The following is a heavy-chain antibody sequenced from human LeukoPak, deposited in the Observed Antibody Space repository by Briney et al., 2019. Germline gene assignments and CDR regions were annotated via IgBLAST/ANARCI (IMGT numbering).Heavy chain of an antibody. CDR3: ARWGVDYYDSSGYHY. D-gene: IGHD3-22*01. CDR1: GGSISSSSYY. J-gene: IGHJ4*02. Sequence: SETLSLTCTVSGGSISSSSYYWGWIRQPPGKGLEWIGSIYYSGSTYYNPSLKSRVTISVDTSKNQFSLKLSSVTAADTAVYYCARWGVDYYDSSGYHYWGQGTLVTVSS. CDR2: IYYSGST. V-gene: IGHV4-39*07.